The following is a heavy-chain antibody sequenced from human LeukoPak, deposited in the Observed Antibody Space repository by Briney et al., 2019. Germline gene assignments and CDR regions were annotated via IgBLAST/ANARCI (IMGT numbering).Heavy chain of an antibody. V-gene: IGHV3-30*18. J-gene: IGHJ3*02. Sequence: PGGSLRLSCAASGFTFSSYGMHWVRQAPGKGLEWVAVISYDGSNKYYADSVKGRFTISRDNSKNTLYLQVNSLRAEDTAVYYCAKDAFDIWGQGTMVTVSS. CDR3: AKDAFDI. CDR1: GFTFSSYG. CDR2: ISYDGSNK.